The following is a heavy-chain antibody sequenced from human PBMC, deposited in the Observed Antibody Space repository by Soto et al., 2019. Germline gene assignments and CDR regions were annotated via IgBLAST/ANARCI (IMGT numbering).Heavy chain of an antibody. CDR3: ARIDYDFWSGYYRDYYYMDV. V-gene: IGHV5-51*01. Sequence: GESLKISCTGSGYRFTSYWIGWVRQMPGKGLEWMGIIYPGDSDTRYSPSFQGQVTISADKSISTAYLQWSSLKASDTAMDYCARIDYDFWSGYYRDYYYMDVWGKGTTVTVSS. CDR2: IYPGDSDT. J-gene: IGHJ6*03. D-gene: IGHD3-3*01. CDR1: GYRFTSYW.